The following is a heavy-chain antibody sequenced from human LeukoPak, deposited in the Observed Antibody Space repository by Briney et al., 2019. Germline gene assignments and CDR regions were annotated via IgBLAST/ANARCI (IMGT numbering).Heavy chain of an antibody. J-gene: IGHJ2*01. Sequence: GGSLRLSCEVAGFSFNSYTMTWVRQAPGKGLAWVSRITSDGSATGYADSVKGRFTISRDNAKNTLYLHMDSLRAEDTAVYYCARDAAPGYFDLWGRGTLVTVSS. D-gene: IGHD2-15*01. CDR2: ITSDGSAT. CDR1: GFSFNSYT. CDR3: ARDAAPGYFDL. V-gene: IGHV3-74*01.